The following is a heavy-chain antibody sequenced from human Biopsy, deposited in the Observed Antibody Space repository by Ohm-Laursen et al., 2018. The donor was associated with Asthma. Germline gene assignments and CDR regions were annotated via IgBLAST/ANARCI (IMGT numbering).Heavy chain of an antibody. D-gene: IGHD3-22*01. Sequence: TLSLTCIGSGDSITSGGCCWNWIRQHPGKGLEWIGYIHHSGTSYFNPSLKSRVSFSRDTSKNQFSLRLSSVTAADTAMYYCARIPRRSGSYFVDYWGQGTLVTVSS. J-gene: IGHJ4*02. CDR2: IHHSGTS. CDR3: ARIPRRSGSYFVDY. CDR1: GDSITSGGCC. V-gene: IGHV4-31*03.